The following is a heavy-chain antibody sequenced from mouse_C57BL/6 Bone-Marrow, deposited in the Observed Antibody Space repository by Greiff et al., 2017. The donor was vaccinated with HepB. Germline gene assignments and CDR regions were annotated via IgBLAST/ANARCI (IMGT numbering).Heavy chain of an antibody. Sequence: EVKLVESGGGLVKPGGSLKLSCAASGFTFSDYGMHWVRQAPEKGLEWVAYISSGSSTIYYGDTVKGRFTISRDNAKNTLFLQMTSLRSEDTAMYYCARYGSSYFDYWGQGTTLTVSS. D-gene: IGHD1-1*01. CDR3: ARYGSSYFDY. CDR1: GFTFSDYG. J-gene: IGHJ2*01. CDR2: ISSGSSTI. V-gene: IGHV5-17*01.